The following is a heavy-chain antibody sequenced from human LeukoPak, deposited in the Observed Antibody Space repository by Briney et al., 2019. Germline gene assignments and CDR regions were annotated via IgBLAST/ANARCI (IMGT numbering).Heavy chain of an antibody. J-gene: IGHJ4*02. CDR2: ITSGSSTI. D-gene: IGHD3-3*01. CDR1: GFTFSSYA. CDR3: ARPLRESGYFYFDY. Sequence: GGSLRLSCAASGFTFSSYAMSWVRQAPGKGLEWVSYITSGSSTIYYPDSVKGRFTISRDNAKNSLYLQMNSLRAEDTAVYYCARPLRESGYFYFDYWGQGTLVTVSS. V-gene: IGHV3-48*04.